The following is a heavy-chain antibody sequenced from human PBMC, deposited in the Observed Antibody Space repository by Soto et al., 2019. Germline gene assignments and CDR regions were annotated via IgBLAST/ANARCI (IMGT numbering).Heavy chain of an antibody. D-gene: IGHD6-13*01. V-gene: IGHV4-34*01. CDR1: GGSFSGYY. Sequence: PSETLSLTCAVYGGSFSGYYWSWIRQPPGKGLEWIGEINHSGSTNYNPSLKSRVTISVDTSKNQFSLKLSSVTAADTAVYYCARTYSSSWSSFDYWGQGTLVTVSS. J-gene: IGHJ4*02. CDR3: ARTYSSSWSSFDY. CDR2: INHSGST.